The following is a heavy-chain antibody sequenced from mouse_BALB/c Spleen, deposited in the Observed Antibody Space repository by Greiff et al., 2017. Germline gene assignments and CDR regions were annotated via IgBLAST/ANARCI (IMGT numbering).Heavy chain of an antibody. V-gene: IGHV14-3*02. Sequence: VQLQQSGAELVKPGASVKLSCTASGFNIKDTYMHWVKQRPEQGLEWIGRIDPANGNTKYDPKFQGKATITADTSSNTAYLQLSSLTSEDTAVYYCTNYYAMDYWGQGTSVTVSS. CDR1: GFNIKDTY. J-gene: IGHJ4*01. CDR3: TNYYAMDY. CDR2: IDPANGNT.